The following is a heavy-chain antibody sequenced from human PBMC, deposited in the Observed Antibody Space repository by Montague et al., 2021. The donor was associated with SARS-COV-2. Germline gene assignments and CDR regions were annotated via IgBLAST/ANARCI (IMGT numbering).Heavy chain of an antibody. Sequence: SETLSLTCSVSGVSISSGFYWAWIRQFPGKGPEWIGTVYHSGYTHYNPSLKGRVTVSIDTSKNQFSLTVTSVTAADTAVYFCARRGYTGSDYFDYWGQGTLVTVSS. D-gene: IGHD5-12*01. J-gene: IGHJ4*02. CDR3: ARRGYTGSDYFDY. CDR2: VYHSGYT. V-gene: IGHV4-38-2*01. CDR1: GVSISSGFY.